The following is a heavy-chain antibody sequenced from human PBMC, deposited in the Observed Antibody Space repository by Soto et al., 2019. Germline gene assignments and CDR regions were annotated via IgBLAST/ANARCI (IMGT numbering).Heavy chain of an antibody. Sequence: QVQLVQSGAEVKKPGASVKVSCKASGYTFTSYDINWVRQATGQGIEWMGWMNPNSGNTGYAQKFQGRVTMTRNTSISTDDMELISLRSEDTAVYYCARSPPGYDYCDYGSRGDYYYGMDVWGQGTTVTVSS. CDR1: GYTFTSYD. V-gene: IGHV1-8*01. D-gene: IGHD4-17*01. CDR3: ARSPPGYDYCDYGSRGDYYYGMDV. CDR2: MNPNSGNT. J-gene: IGHJ6*01.